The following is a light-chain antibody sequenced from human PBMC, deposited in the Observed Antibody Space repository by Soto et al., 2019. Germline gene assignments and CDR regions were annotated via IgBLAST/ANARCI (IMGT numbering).Light chain of an antibody. CDR2: GAS. V-gene: IGKV3-20*01. CDR1: QSVSSSF. J-gene: IGKJ2*01. Sequence: EIVLTQSPGTLSLSPGERATLSCRASQSVSSSFLAWYQQKPGQTPRLLMYGASYRATDIPDRFSGSASGTDFTLTISRLEPEDFAVYYCQQYGSSPPYIFGQGSKLEIK. CDR3: QQYGSSPPYI.